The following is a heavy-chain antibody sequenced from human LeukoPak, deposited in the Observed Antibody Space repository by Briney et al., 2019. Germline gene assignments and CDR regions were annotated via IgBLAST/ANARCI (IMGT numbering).Heavy chain of an antibody. CDR1: GYTFTSYY. CDR2: INPSGGST. J-gene: IGHJ6*03. D-gene: IGHD5-18*01. V-gene: IGHV1-46*01. CDR3: ARDRGYSYDNYYYYYMVV. Sequence: AASVKVSCKASGYTFTSYYMHWVRQPPGQGLEWMGIINPSGGSTSYAQKFQGRVTMTRDMSTSTAYMELSSLRSEDTAVYYCARDRGYSYDNYYYYYMVVWGKGPRSPSP.